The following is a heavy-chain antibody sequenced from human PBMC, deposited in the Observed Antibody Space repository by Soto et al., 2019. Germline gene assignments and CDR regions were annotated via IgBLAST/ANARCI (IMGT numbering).Heavy chain of an antibody. CDR2: ISAYNGNA. CDR3: ARDVVYYGSGTPPGY. J-gene: IGHJ4*02. Sequence: ASVKVSCKASGYTFTSYGISWVRQAPGQGLEWMGWISAYNGNANYAQKLQGRVTMTTDTSTSTAYMELRSLRSDDTAVYYCARDVVYYGSGTPPGYWGQGTLVNVSS. V-gene: IGHV1-18*01. CDR1: GYTFTSYG. D-gene: IGHD3-10*01.